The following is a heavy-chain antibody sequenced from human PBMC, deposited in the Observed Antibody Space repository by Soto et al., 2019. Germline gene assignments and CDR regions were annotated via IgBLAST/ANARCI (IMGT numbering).Heavy chain of an antibody. Sequence: GGSLRLSCEASGFLFSTSTLNWVRRAPGKGLEWVAEISSRGTDIYYAGSVKGRFTISRDNSKNTLYLLLDRVKSDDTAVYFCATLGRADYPPLAAWGQGTLVTVSS. V-gene: IGHV3-30*14. CDR2: ISSRGTDI. CDR1: GFLFSTST. D-gene: IGHD4-17*01. CDR3: ATLGRADYPPLAA. J-gene: IGHJ5*02.